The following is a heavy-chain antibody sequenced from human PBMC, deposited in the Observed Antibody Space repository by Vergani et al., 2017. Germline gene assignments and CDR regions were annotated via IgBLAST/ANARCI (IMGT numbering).Heavy chain of an antibody. CDR3: ARGFSDYYDSSGYYGY. Sequence: QVQLQESGPGLVKPSETLSLTCTVSGGSISSYYWSWIRQPPGKGLEWIGYIYYSGSTNYNPSLKSRVTISVDTSKNQFSLKLSSVTAAETAVYYCARGFSDYYDSSGYYGYWGQGTLVTVSS. CDR1: GGSISSYY. CDR2: IYYSGST. D-gene: IGHD3-22*01. V-gene: IGHV4-59*01. J-gene: IGHJ4*02.